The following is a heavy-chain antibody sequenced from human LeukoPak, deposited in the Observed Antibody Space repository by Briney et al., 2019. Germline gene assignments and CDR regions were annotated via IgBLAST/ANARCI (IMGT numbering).Heavy chain of an antibody. CDR2: INAGIDDT. J-gene: IGHJ6*02. CDR1: GFPFTNYA. D-gene: IGHD2-15*01. CDR3: ARERWHCRGNDCYSVYYYGLDV. Sequence: ASVKVSCKASGFPFTNYAFHWVRQAPGKGLEGRGGINAGIDDTKYSQKFQGRVTITRDTSANTAYMELSSLTSDDTAVYYCARERWHCRGNDCYSVYYYGLDVWGQGTTVTVSS. V-gene: IGHV1-3*01.